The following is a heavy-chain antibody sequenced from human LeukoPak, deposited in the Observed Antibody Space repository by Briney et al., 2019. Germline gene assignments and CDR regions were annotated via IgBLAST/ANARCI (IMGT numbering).Heavy chain of an antibody. CDR3: AREWQYQFDY. CDR2: VYHSGIT. Sequence: PSETLSLTCTVSGGSITNTNYYWAWIRQPPGEGLEWIGSVYHSGITYYTPSLKNRVSISVDTSKNQFSLKVTSVTAADTAVYYCAREWQYQFDYWGQGSLVTVSS. J-gene: IGHJ4*02. V-gene: IGHV4-39*07. D-gene: IGHD4-11*01. CDR1: GGSITNTNYY.